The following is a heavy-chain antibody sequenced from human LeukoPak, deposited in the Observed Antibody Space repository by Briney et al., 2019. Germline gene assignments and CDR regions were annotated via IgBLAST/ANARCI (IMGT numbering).Heavy chain of an antibody. CDR1: GFTFSSYS. D-gene: IGHD5-18*01. CDR3: ARTSLVTTWDY. Sequence: SGGSLRLSCAASGFTFSSYSMNWVRQAPGKGLEWVSYISSSSSTIYYADSVKGRFTISRDNAKNSLYLQMNSLGAEDTAVYYCARTSLVTTWDYWGQGTLVTVSS. CDR2: ISSSSSTI. V-gene: IGHV3-48*04. J-gene: IGHJ4*02.